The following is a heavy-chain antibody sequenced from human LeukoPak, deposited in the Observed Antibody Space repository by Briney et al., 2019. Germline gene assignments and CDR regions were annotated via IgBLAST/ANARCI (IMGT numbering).Heavy chain of an antibody. V-gene: IGHV4-30-4*01. CDR1: GGSFSSGDYY. J-gene: IGHJ4*02. CDR2: IHYSGST. D-gene: IGHD2-15*01. CDR3: ARGELLYDY. Sequence: SETLSLTCTVPGGSFSSGDYYCSWIRQPPGKGLEWIGYIHYSGSTFYSPSLKSRVTMSVDTSKNQFSLKLNSVTAADTAVYYCARGELLYDYWGQGTLVTVSS.